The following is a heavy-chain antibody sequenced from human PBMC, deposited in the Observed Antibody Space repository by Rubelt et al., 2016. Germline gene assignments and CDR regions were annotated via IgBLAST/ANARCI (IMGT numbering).Heavy chain of an antibody. CDR1: GGSFSGYY. Sequence: QVQLQQWGAGLLKPSETLSLTCAVYGGSFSGYYWSWIRQPPGKGLEWIGEINHSGSTNYNPSLKSRVPVAVAATAVYYCARHRLPMVYSRYYSCGMDVWGQGTTVTVSS. D-gene: IGHD2-8*01. CDR2: INHSGST. V-gene: IGHV4-34*01. J-gene: IGHJ6*02. CDR3: MDV.